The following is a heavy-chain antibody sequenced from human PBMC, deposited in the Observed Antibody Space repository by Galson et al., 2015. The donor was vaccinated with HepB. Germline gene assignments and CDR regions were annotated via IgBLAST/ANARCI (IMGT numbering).Heavy chain of an antibody. D-gene: IGHD4-23*01. CDR1: GFTFSNAW. V-gene: IGHV3-15*01. CDR3: TTELRRSLPFDY. CDR2: IKSKADGGTT. J-gene: IGHJ4*02. Sequence: SLRLSCAASGFTFSNAWMSWVRQAPGKGLEWVGRIKSKADGGTTDYAAPVKGRFTISRDDSKNTLYLQMNSLKTEDTAVYYCTTELRRSLPFDYWGQGTLVTVSS.